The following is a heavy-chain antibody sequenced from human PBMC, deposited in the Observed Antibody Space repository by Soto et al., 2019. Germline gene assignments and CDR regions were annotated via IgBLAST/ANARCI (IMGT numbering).Heavy chain of an antibody. D-gene: IGHD2-15*01. CDR3: ALPSCCSSRYDVMDV. Sequence: GESLKISCKGSGYSFTSYWIGWVRQMPGKGLEWMGIIYPGDSDTRYSPSFEGQVTISADKSITTAYLQWSSLKASDTAMYYCALPSCCSSRYDVMDVCGRRTTDIGSS. J-gene: IGHJ6*02. CDR2: IYPGDSDT. CDR1: GYSFTSYW. V-gene: IGHV5-51*01.